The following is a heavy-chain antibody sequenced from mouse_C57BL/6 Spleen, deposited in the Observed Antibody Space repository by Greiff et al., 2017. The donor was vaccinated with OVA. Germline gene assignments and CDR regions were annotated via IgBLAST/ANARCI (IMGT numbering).Heavy chain of an antibody. D-gene: IGHD1-1*01. CDR3: ASPHNYYGSSSWYFDV. CDR1: GYTFTSYW. J-gene: IGHJ1*03. V-gene: IGHV1-55*01. Sequence: QVQLQQPGAELVKPGASVKMSCKASGYTFTSYWITWVKQRPGQGLEWIGDIYPGSGSTNYNEKFKSKATLTVDTSSSTAYMQLSSLTSEDSAVYYCASPHNYYGSSSWYFDVWGTGTTVTVSS. CDR2: IYPGSGST.